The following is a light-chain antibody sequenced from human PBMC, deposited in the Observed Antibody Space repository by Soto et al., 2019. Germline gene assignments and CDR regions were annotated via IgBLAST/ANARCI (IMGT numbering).Light chain of an antibody. CDR2: DAS. CDR3: QQRYNWLT. CDR1: QSVSSY. Sequence: EIVLTQSPATLSLSPGEGATLSYRASQSVSSYLAWYQQKPGQAPRLLIYDASNRATGIPARFSGSGSGTDFTLTISSLEPEDSAVYYCQQRYNWLTFGGGTKVDIK. V-gene: IGKV3-11*01. J-gene: IGKJ4*01.